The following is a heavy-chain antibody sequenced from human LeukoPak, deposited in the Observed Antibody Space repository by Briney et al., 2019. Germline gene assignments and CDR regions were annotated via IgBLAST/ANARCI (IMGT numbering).Heavy chain of an antibody. D-gene: IGHD2-21*02. CDR1: GFTFSGSA. J-gene: IGHJ6*03. CDR2: IRSKANSYAT. CDR3: TSPNCGGDCSYYYYMDV. Sequence: GGSLRLSCAASGFTFSGSAMHWVRQASGKGLEWVGRIRSKANSYATAYAASVKGRFTISRDDSKNTAYLQMNSLKTEDTAAYYCTSPNCGGDCSYYYYMDVWGKGTTVTVSS. V-gene: IGHV3-73*01.